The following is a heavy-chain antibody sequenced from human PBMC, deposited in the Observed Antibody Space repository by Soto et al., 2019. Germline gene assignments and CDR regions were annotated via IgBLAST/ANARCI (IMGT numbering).Heavy chain of an antibody. CDR1: GFTFDDYA. D-gene: IGHD4-17*01. CDR3: AKGASTTVFAVKDY. CDR2: ISWNSGNL. J-gene: IGHJ4*02. Sequence: EVQLVESGGGLVKPGRSLRLSCAASGFTFDDYAMHWVRQGPGKGLEWVSSISWNSGNLCYADSVKGRFTISRDNAKNSLYLQLNRLSGEDTASYYCAKGASTTVFAVKDYWGQGTLVTVSS. V-gene: IGHV3-9*01.